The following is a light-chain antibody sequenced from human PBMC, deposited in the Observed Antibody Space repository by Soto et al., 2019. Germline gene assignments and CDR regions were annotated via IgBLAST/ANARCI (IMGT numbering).Light chain of an antibody. J-gene: IGKJ4*01. Sequence: IQLTQSPSSLSASVGDRVTITCRASQGISSYLAWYQQKPGKAPKLLIYAASTLQSGVPSRFSGSGSGTDFTLTISSLQPEDFAVYYCQQRNNWPLTFGGGTKVEIK. V-gene: IGKV1-9*01. CDR3: QQRNNWPLT. CDR2: AAS. CDR1: QGISSY.